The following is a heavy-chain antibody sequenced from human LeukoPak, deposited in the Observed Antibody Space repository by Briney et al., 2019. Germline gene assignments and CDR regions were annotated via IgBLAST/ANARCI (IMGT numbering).Heavy chain of an antibody. D-gene: IGHD1-26*01. CDR1: GYTFTIYA. Sequence: WASVTVSCTASGYTFTIYAMHWVRQAPGQRLEWMGWINAGNGNTKYSQKFRGRVTITRDTSASTAYMELSSLRSEDTAVYYCARPKWELLLDYWGQGTLVTVSS. J-gene: IGHJ4*02. CDR3: ARPKWELLLDY. V-gene: IGHV1-3*01. CDR2: INAGNGNT.